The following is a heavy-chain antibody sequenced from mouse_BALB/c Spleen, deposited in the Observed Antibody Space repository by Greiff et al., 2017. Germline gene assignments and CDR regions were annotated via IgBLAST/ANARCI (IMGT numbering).Heavy chain of an antibody. Sequence: VQLKESGPELVKPGASVKISCKASGYSFTGYFMNWVMQSHGKSLEWIGRINPYNGDTFYNQKFKGKATLTVDKSSSTAHMELRSLASEDSAVYYCARGYYYGSSYYFDYWGQGTTLTVSS. CDR2: INPYNGDT. D-gene: IGHD1-1*01. CDR3: ARGYYYGSSYYFDY. J-gene: IGHJ2*01. CDR1: GYSFTGYF. V-gene: IGHV1-20*02.